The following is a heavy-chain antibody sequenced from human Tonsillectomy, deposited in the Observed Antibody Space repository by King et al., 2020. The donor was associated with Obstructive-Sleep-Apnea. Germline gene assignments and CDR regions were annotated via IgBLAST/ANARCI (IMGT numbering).Heavy chain of an antibody. V-gene: IGHV3-23*04. D-gene: IGHD3-3*01. J-gene: IGHJ4*02. CDR3: AKDRYDFWRGYQGPFDY. CDR2: ISGSGGST. CDR1: GFTFSNYA. Sequence: VQLVESGGGLVHPGGSLRLSCAASGFTFSNYAISWVRQAPGKGLEWVSGISGSGGSTYYADSVKGRYTISRDNSENTLYLQMNSLRADDTAVYYCAKDRYDFWRGYQGPFDYWGQGTLVTVSS.